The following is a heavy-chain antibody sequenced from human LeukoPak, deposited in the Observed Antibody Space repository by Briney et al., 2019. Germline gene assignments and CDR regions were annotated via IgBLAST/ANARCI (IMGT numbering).Heavy chain of an antibody. V-gene: IGHV4-59*01. Sequence: SETLTLTCTVSGGSISSYYWSWIRQPPGKGLEWIGYIYYSGSTNYNPFLKSRVTISVDTSKNQFSLKLSSVTAADTAVYYCARVRLTYSGSYYPDYWGQGTLVTVSS. CDR2: IYYSGST. J-gene: IGHJ4*02. CDR1: GGSISSYY. CDR3: ARVRLTYSGSYYPDY. D-gene: IGHD1-26*01.